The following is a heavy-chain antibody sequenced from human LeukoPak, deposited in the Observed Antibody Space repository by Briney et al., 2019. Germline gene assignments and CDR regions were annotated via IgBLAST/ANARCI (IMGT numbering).Heavy chain of an antibody. V-gene: IGHV3-11*06. CDR3: ATEEVGRSNAFDI. Sequence: PGGSLRLSCAASGFTFSDYYMSWIRQAPGKGLEWVSSISSSSSYIYYADSVKGRFTISRDNAKNSLYLQMNSLRAEDTAVYYCATEEVGRSNAFDIWGQGTMVTVSS. CDR1: GFTFSDYY. CDR2: ISSSSSYI. J-gene: IGHJ3*02.